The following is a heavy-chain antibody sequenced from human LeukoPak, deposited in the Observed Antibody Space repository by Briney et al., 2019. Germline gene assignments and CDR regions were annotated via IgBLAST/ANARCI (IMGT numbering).Heavy chain of an antibody. CDR3: ARELGGYSYYDFWSGYPQDYYYGMDV. V-gene: IGHV1-46*01. CDR1: GYTFTSYY. CDR2: INPSGGST. Sequence: GAPVKVSCKASGYTFTSYYMHWVRQAPGQGLEWMGIINPSGGSTSYAQKFKGRVTMTRDTSTSTVYMELSSLRSEDTAVYYCARELGGYSYYDFWSGYPQDYYYGMDVWGQGTTVTVSS. D-gene: IGHD3-3*01. J-gene: IGHJ6*02.